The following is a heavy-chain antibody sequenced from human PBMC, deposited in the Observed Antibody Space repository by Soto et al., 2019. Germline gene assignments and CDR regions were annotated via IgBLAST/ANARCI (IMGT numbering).Heavy chain of an antibody. CDR3: ARVVEYPSYYYGMDV. CDR2: IYYSGST. D-gene: IGHD1-26*01. CDR1: GGSISSYY. Sequence: SETLSLTCTVSGGSISSYYWSWIRQPPGKGLEWIGYIYYSGSTNYNPSLKSRVTISVDTSKNQFSLKLSSVTAADTAVYYCARVVEYPSYYYGMDVWGQGTTVTVS. V-gene: IGHV4-59*01. J-gene: IGHJ6*02.